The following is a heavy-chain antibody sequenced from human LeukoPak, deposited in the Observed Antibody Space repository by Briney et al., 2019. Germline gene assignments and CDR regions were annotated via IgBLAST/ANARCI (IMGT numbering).Heavy chain of an antibody. CDR3: AKDDSYIRFLS. Sequence: PGGTLRLACAAFGFTFSSYGMSWVRQAAGKVLEWVSGISASGGNTSYGDSVKGRFSIPRHHPKHTLYLQMNSLISEETAVYYCAKDDSYIRFLSWGQGTLVTGSS. CDR2: ISASGGNT. CDR1: GFTFSSYG. V-gene: IGHV3-23*01. J-gene: IGHJ5*02. D-gene: IGHD3-22*01.